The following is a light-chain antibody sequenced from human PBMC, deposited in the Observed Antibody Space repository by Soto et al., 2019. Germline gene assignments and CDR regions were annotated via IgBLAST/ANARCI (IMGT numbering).Light chain of an antibody. V-gene: IGKV1D-12*01. Sequence: DIQMTQSPSSVSASIGDRVTITCRASQVISYWLAWYQQKPGKAPKVLISNASSLQGGVPSRFSGSGSWTEFSLTIDSLQPEDFATYYCQQTRSFPWTFGQGTKVEIK. CDR3: QQTRSFPWT. CDR1: QVISYW. J-gene: IGKJ1*01. CDR2: NAS.